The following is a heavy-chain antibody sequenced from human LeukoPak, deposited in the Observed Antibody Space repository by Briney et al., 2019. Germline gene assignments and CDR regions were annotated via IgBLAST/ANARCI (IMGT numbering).Heavy chain of an antibody. V-gene: IGHV3-21*01. CDR1: GFTFSSYS. D-gene: IGHD2-15*01. CDR3: ATAGGDGSRMGFDP. J-gene: IGHJ5*02. Sequence: PGGSLRLSCAASGFTFSSYSMNWVRQAPGKGLEWVSSISSSSSYIYYADSVKGRFTISRDNAKNSLYLQMNSLRAEDTAVYYCATAGGDGSRMGFDPWGQGTLVTVSS. CDR2: ISSSSSYI.